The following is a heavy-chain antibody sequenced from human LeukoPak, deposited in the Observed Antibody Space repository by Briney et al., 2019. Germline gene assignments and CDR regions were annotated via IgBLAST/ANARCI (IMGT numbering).Heavy chain of an antibody. D-gene: IGHD3-22*01. CDR1: GFTFSSYE. Sequence: GGSLRLSCAASGFTFSSYEMNWVRQAPGKGLEWVSYISSSSSTVYYADSVKGRFTISRDNAKNSLYLQMHSLRAEDTAVYYCARALTTMLVVVPLDYWGQGTLVTVSS. V-gene: IGHV3-48*03. J-gene: IGHJ4*02. CDR3: ARALTTMLVVVPLDY. CDR2: ISSSSSTV.